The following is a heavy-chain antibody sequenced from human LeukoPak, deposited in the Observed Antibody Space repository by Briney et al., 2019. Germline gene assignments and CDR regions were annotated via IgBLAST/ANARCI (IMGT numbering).Heavy chain of an antibody. CDR2: INPSGGST. D-gene: IGHD3-10*01. CDR1: GYTFTSYY. V-gene: IGHV1-46*01. J-gene: IGHJ5*02. Sequence: ASVKVSCKASGYTFTSYYMHWVRQAPGQGLEWMGIINPSGGSTSYAQKFQGRVTMTRDMSTSTVYMELSSLRSEDTAVYYCPRVGSGVAGFDPWGQGTLVTVSS. CDR3: PRVGSGVAGFDP.